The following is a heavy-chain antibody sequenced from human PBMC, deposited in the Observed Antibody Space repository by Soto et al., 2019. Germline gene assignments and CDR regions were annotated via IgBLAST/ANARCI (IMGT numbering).Heavy chain of an antibody. Sequence: EVHLVETGGGLIQPGGSLRLSCAASGLSVSSSDMSWVRQASGKGLEWVSVIYSGGSTHDADSVKGRFTISRDNSKNTVHLQMNSLRVDDTAVYFCSPSSLHEYHFAMDAWGQGTTVIVSS. V-gene: IGHV3-53*02. D-gene: IGHD4-4*01. CDR3: SPSSLHEYHFAMDA. CDR1: GLSVSSSD. CDR2: IYSGGST. J-gene: IGHJ6*02.